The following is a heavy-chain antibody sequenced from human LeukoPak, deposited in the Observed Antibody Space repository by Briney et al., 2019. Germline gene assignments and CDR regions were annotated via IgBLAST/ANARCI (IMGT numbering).Heavy chain of an antibody. V-gene: IGHV3-23*01. Sequence: PGGSLRLSXAASGFTFDDYGMSWVRQAPGKGLEWVSAISGSGGSTYYADSVKGRFTISRDNSKNTLYLQMNSLRAEDTAVYYCAKEHCSSTSCYYNWFDPWGQGTLVTVSS. CDR2: ISGSGGST. CDR3: AKEHCSSTSCYYNWFDP. D-gene: IGHD2-2*01. J-gene: IGHJ5*02. CDR1: GFTFDDYG.